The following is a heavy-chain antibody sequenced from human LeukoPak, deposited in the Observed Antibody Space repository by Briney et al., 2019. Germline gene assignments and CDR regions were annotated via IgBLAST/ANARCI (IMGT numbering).Heavy chain of an antibody. CDR3: STTCTLRGFDY. Sequence: SETLSLTCSVSGYSFTSGHYWGWIRQPPGKGLEWIANIYHTGSAHYNPSLKSRVTISVDTSKNQFSLKLSSVTAADTAVYCTSTTCTLRGFDYWGQGTLVTVSS. CDR1: GYSFTSGHY. V-gene: IGHV4-38-2*01. CDR2: IYHTGSA. J-gene: IGHJ4*02. D-gene: IGHD2-2*01.